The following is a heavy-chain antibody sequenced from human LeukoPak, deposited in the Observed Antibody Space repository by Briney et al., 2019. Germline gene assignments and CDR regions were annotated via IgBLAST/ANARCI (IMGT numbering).Heavy chain of an antibody. CDR1: GYTFTGYY. J-gene: IGHJ4*02. CDR3: ARGIAAAGNIGRWDDY. D-gene: IGHD6-13*01. Sequence: GASVKVSCKASGYTFTGYYMHWVRQAPGQGLEWMGWINPNSGGTNYAQKLQGRVTMTTDTSTSTAYMELRSLRSDDTAVYYCARGIAAAGNIGRWDDYWGQGTLVTVSS. V-gene: IGHV1-2*02. CDR2: INPNSGGT.